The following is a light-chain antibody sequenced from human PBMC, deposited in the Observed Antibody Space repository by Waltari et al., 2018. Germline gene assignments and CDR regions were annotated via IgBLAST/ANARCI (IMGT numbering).Light chain of an antibody. CDR2: GVS. J-gene: IGLJ3*02. CDR3: SSFTSSATWV. V-gene: IGLV2-14*03. CDR1: NSDIGGYNY. Sequence: QSALTQPASLSGSPRQSITISCTGTNSDIGGYNYVPWYQHHSGNAPKLMIFGVSDRPSGVSNRFSGSKSGNTASLTISELQADDEADYYCSSFTSSATWVFGGGTKLTVL.